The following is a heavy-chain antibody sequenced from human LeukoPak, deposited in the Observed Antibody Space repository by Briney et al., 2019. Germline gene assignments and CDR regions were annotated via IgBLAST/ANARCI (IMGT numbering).Heavy chain of an antibody. CDR2: ISSSSSYI. D-gene: IGHD1-14*01. Sequence: GGSLRLSCAASRFTFSSYSINWVRQAPGKGLEWVSSISSSSSYIYYADSVKGRFTISRDNAKNSLYLQMNSLRAEDTAVYYCARVGPWVNPDYYYCYMDVWGKGTTVTVSS. V-gene: IGHV3-21*01. CDR3: ARVGPWVNPDYYYCYMDV. CDR1: RFTFSSYS. J-gene: IGHJ6*03.